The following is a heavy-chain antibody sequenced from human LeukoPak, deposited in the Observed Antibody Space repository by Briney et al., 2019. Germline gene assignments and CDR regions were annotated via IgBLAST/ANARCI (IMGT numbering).Heavy chain of an antibody. D-gene: IGHD6-13*01. CDR3: ARHGYSSSWYYFDY. CDR1: GGSFSGYY. J-gene: IGHJ4*02. Sequence: ASETLSLTCAVYGGSFSGYYWSWIRQPPGKGLEWIGEINHSGSTNYNPSLKSRVTISVDTSKNQFSLKLSSVTAADTAVYYCARHGYSSSWYYFDYWGQGTLVTVSS. V-gene: IGHV4-34*01. CDR2: INHSGST.